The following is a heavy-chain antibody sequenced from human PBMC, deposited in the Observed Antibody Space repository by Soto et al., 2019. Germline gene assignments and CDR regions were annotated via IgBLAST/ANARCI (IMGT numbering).Heavy chain of an antibody. J-gene: IGHJ4*02. D-gene: IGHD2-8*01. Sequence: PSETLSLTCNVSGDYIRSGGYYWSWIRQRPGKDLEWIGYIYYTGSTYYNRSLRSRVTMSVDTYKDQFFLKLTSVTAADTAVYYCARYCNNSDCRHLYYFDYWGLGTLVTVSS. V-gene: IGHV4-31*03. CDR3: ARYCNNSDCRHLYYFDY. CDR2: IYYTGST. CDR1: GDYIRSGGYY.